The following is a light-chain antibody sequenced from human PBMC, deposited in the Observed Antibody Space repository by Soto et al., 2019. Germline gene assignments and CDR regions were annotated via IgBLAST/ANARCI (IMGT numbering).Light chain of an antibody. Sequence: QSVLTQPRSVSGSPGQSVAISCTGTNSDIGAYNFVSWYQQHPGKAPKLIIYDVNKRPSGVPDRFSGFKSGNTASLTISGLQAEDEADYHCRSYAGGFGGGTKLTVL. CDR3: RSYAGG. CDR1: NSDIGAYNF. J-gene: IGLJ2*01. CDR2: DVN. V-gene: IGLV2-11*01.